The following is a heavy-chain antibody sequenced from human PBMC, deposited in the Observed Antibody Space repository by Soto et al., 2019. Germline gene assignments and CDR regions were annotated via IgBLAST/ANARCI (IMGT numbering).Heavy chain of an antibody. D-gene: IGHD2-15*01. V-gene: IGHV1-8*01. CDR2: MNPNSGNT. CDR3: ARIFGSFVVVVAATRKDAFDI. CDR1: GYTFTSYD. Sequence: ASVKVSCKASGYTFTSYDINWVRQATGQGLEWMGWMNPNSGNTGYAQKNQGRVTMTRNTSIGTAYMELSSLRTEDTAVYNCARIFGSFVVVVAATRKDAFDIWGQGTMVTVSS. J-gene: IGHJ3*02.